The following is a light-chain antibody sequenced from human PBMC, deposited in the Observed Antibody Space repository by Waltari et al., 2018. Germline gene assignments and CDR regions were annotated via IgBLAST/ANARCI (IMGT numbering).Light chain of an antibody. CDR1: CSHLGAPPD. CDR3: QSYDLSLSGRV. CDR2: ANN. Sequence: SALTPPPSVSRAPWQRVPISCPGHCSHLGAPPDLHRYQQLPGKAPKLLISANNNRPSGVPDRFSGSKSGTSASLAITGLQAEDEGDYFCQSYDLSLSGRVFGGGTKLTVL. V-gene: IGLV1-40*01. J-gene: IGLJ3*02.